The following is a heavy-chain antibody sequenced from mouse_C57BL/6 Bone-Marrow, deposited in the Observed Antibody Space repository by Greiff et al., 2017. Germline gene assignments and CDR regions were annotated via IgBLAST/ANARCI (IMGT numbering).Heavy chain of an antibody. CDR3: TRGAYYFDY. Sequence: QVQLQQSGAELVRPGASVTLSCKASGYTFTDYEMHWVKQTPVHGLEWIGAIDPETGGTAYNQKFKGKAILTADKSSSTAYMELRSLTSEDSAGYYCTRGAYYFDYWGQGTTLTVSS. V-gene: IGHV1-15*01. CDR2: IDPETGGT. CDR1: GYTFTDYE. J-gene: IGHJ2*01.